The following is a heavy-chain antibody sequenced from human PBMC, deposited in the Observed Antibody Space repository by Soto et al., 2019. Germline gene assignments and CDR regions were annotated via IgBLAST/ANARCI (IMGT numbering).Heavy chain of an antibody. CDR3: ARVPFVGYFDWLDP. D-gene: IGHD3-9*01. CDR1: GASISSYY. J-gene: IGHJ5*02. CDR2: MHHTQGT. Sequence: LSLTCSVSGASISSYYWTWIRQPPGGGLEWIGYMHHTQGTNDNPSLRGRVHMSMDTSMNQFSLRLTSVTAADTAVYYCARVPFVGYFDWLDPWGHGTLVTVSS. V-gene: IGHV4-59*01.